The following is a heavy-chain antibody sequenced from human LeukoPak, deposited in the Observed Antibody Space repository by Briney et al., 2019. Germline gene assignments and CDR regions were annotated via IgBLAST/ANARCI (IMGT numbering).Heavy chain of an antibody. J-gene: IGHJ4*02. V-gene: IGHV3-23*01. D-gene: IGHD5-18*01. Sequence: GGSLRLSCAASGLTFSNYGMNWVRQAPGKGLEWVSGIRDSGDTTYYADSVKGRFTISRDNSRDTLYLQMNSLRAEDTAVYFCAKLGYSHDIFRNFAYWGQGIPVTVSS. CDR3: AKLGYSHDIFRNFAY. CDR2: IRDSGDTT. CDR1: GLTFSNYG.